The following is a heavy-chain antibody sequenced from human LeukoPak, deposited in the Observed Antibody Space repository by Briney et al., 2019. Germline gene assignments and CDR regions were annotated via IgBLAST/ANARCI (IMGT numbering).Heavy chain of an antibody. CDR1: GFTFSSYG. Sequence: PGGSLRLSCAASGFTFSSYGMHWVRQAPGKGLEWVAVISYDGSNKYYADSVKGRFTISRDNSKNTLYLQMNSLRAEDTAVYYCAKGRSSGWYGMIDYWGQGTLVTVSS. J-gene: IGHJ4*02. CDR2: ISYDGSNK. CDR3: AKGRSSGWYGMIDY. D-gene: IGHD6-19*01. V-gene: IGHV3-30*18.